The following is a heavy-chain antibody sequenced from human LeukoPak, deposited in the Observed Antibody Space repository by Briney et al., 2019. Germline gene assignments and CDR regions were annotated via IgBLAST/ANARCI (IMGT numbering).Heavy chain of an antibody. Sequence: GGSLRLSCTVSGFTVSNNSMSWVRQAPGKGLEWVSFIYSDNTHYSDSVKGRFTISRDNSKNTPYLQMNSLRAEDTAVYYCARRAGAYSHPYDYWGQGTLVTVSS. CDR2: IYSDNT. J-gene: IGHJ4*02. CDR3: ARRAGAYSHPYDY. V-gene: IGHV3-53*01. CDR1: GFTVSNNS. D-gene: IGHD4/OR15-4a*01.